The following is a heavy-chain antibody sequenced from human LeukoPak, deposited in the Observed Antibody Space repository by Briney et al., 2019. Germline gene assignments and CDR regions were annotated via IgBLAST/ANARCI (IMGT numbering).Heavy chain of an antibody. D-gene: IGHD3-22*01. V-gene: IGHV3-66*01. CDR2: IYSGGST. CDR3: AREGYDSSGYFWFDC. CDR1: GFTVSSNY. Sequence: GGSPRLSCAASGFTVSSNYMSWVRQAPGKGLEWVSVIYSGGSTYYADSVKGSFTISRDNSKNTLYLQINSLRADDAAVYYWAREGYDSSGYFWFDCWGQGALVTVS. J-gene: IGHJ4*02.